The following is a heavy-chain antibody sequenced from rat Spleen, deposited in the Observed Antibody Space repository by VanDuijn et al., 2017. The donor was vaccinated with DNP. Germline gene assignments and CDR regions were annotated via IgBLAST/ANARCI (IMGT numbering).Heavy chain of an antibody. V-gene: IGHV2S12*01. J-gene: IGHJ2*01. CDR3: ARAKITIAALDY. D-gene: IGHD1-2*01. Sequence: QVQLKESGPGLVQPSQTLSLTCTVPGFSLTSYGVSWVRQPPGKGLEWIAAISSGGSTYYNSPLKSRLSISRDTSKSQVFLKMNSLQTEDTATYYCARAKITIAALDYWGQGVMVTVSS. CDR1: GFSLTSYG. CDR2: ISSGGST.